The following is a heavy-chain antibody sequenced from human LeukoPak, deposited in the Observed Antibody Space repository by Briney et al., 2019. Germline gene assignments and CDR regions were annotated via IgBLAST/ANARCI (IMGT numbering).Heavy chain of an antibody. CDR1: GFTFKRYC. Sequence: PGGSLRLSCAASGFTFKRYCMHWVRQAPGKGRVWVSRINTGGSRINYADSVKGRFTISRDSTKNTLYLQMNRLRAENTAMYYCARDHGYSYDSWGQGTLVTVSS. J-gene: IGHJ4*02. V-gene: IGHV3-74*01. CDR3: ARDHGYSYDS. CDR2: INTGGSRI. D-gene: IGHD5-18*01.